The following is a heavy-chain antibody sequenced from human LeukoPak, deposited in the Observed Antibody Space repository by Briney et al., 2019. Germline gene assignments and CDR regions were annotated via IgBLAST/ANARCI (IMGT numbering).Heavy chain of an antibody. CDR3: VGPRGSSYGYFDY. D-gene: IGHD5-18*01. J-gene: IGHJ4*02. CDR2: IYYSKNT. V-gene: IGHV4-39*01. Sequence: ASETLSLTCTVSGGSISSSSAYWGWIRQPPGKGLEWIGSIYYSKNTYYNPSLKSRVTISADTSKNQFSLTLGSVSATDTAVYYCVGPRGSSYGYFDYWGQGTLVTVSS. CDR1: GGSISSSSAY.